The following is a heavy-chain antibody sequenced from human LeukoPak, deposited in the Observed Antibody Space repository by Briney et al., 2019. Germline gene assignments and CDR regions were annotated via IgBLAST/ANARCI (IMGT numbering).Heavy chain of an antibody. CDR2: IFSGVST. CDR3: ATNSWGSAFYGMDV. D-gene: IGHD4-23*01. V-gene: IGHV3-53*04. J-gene: IGHJ6*02. CDR1: GFIFSSYS. Sequence: PGGSLRLSCAASGFIFSSYSMNWVRQVPGKVLGWVSVIFSGVSTYYADSVKGGFTISRHNSKNTLYLQMNSLRAEDTAAYYCATNSWGSAFYGMDVWGQGTTVTVYS.